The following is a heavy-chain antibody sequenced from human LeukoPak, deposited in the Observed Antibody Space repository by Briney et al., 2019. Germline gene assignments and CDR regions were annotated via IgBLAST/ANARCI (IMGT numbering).Heavy chain of an antibody. D-gene: IGHD1-26*01. J-gene: IGHJ4*02. CDR3: TRDGGSFCDFDY. CDR2: INTDGRIT. CDR1: GFSFRNYA. V-gene: IGHV3-64*02. Sequence: GGSLGLSCVASGFSFRNYAIHWVRQAPGKGLEYVSVINTDGRITYYADSVKSRFTISRDNSKNTVYLQMDSLRGEDMAVYYCTRDGGSFCDFDYWGQGALVTVSS.